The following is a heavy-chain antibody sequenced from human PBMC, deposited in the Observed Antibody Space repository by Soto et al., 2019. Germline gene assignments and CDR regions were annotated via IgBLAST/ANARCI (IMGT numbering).Heavy chain of an antibody. Sequence: QVQLVESGGGVVQPGTSLRLSCAASGFTFSSYGMHWVRQAPGKGVEWVAVISYNGGKKYYGDSVKGRFTISRDNSEKMMYLQMNRLRAEDTAVYYCAKDHVGYYNGMDVWGQGTTVTVSS. CDR2: ISYNGGKK. CDR1: GFTFSSYG. D-gene: IGHD3-10*01. J-gene: IGHJ6*02. CDR3: AKDHVGYYNGMDV. V-gene: IGHV3-30*18.